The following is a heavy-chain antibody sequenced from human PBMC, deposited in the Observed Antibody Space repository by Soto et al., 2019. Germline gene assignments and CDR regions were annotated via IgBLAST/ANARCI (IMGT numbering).Heavy chain of an antibody. CDR2: ISYDGSNK. CDR3: AKAMNSSSGYWPDYDDDVMDV. Sequence: QVQLVESGGGVVQPGRSLRLSCAASGFTFSSYGMHWVRQAPGKGLEWVAVISYDGSNKYYADSVKGRFTISRDNSKNTLYLQMNSLRAEDTAVYYCAKAMNSSSGYWPDYDDDVMDVW. D-gene: IGHD6-13*01. CDR1: GFTFSSYG. V-gene: IGHV3-30*18. J-gene: IGHJ6*01.